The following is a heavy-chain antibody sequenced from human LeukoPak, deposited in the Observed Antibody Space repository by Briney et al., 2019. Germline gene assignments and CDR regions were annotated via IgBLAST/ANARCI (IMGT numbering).Heavy chain of an antibody. CDR1: GGSISSSSYY. J-gene: IGHJ4*02. CDR2: ISHTEST. V-gene: IGHV4-39*07. Sequence: SETLSLTCTVSGGSISSSSYYWGWIRQSPGKGLEWLGSISHTESTYHNPSLKSRVTISVDTSKNQFSLKLSSVTAADTAVYYCARRLAGYPIDYWGQGTLVTVSS. D-gene: IGHD6-13*01. CDR3: ARRLAGYPIDY.